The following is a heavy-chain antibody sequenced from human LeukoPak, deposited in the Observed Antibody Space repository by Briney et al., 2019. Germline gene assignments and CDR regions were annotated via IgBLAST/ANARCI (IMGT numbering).Heavy chain of an antibody. J-gene: IGHJ4*02. Sequence: ASVKVSCKASGFTFTGQFIHWLRQAPGQGLEWMGWIDPPSGTPHYAQKFQDAVTLTRVTSIGTAYMEVRRLQPDVTAVYYCARSGFSTGFYLDFWGQGTLISVSS. CDR3: ARSGFSTGFYLDF. V-gene: IGHV1-2*02. CDR2: IDPPSGTP. CDR1: GFTFTGQF. D-gene: IGHD6-19*01.